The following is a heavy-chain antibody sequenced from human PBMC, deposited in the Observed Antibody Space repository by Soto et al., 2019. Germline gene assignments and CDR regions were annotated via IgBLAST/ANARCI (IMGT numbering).Heavy chain of an antibody. D-gene: IGHD2-15*01. V-gene: IGHV6-1*01. J-gene: IGHJ6*02. CDR2: TYYRSRWYS. CDR3: ARSEEDSDYYYYGMDV. Sequence: SQTLSLTCVGSGDNVYSNSVAWNWVRQSPSRGLEWLGRTYYRSRWYSDYAVSVRSRIDINADTSKNQVSLQLNSVTPEDTAVYYCARSEEDSDYYYYGMDVWGQGATVTVS. CDR1: GDNVYSNSVA.